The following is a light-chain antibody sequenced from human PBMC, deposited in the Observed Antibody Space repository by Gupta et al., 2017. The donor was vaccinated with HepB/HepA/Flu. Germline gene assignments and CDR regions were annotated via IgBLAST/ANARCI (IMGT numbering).Light chain of an antibody. Sequence: DIVMTQSPDSLAVSLGERATINCKSSQSVLYSSNSKNYLAWYQQKPGQPPKLLIYWASTRESGVPDRFSGSGSGTDFSLTISSLQAEDVAVYYCHQDDSDSRTFGQGTKVEIK. CDR2: WAS. V-gene: IGKV4-1*01. CDR1: QSVLYSSNSKNY. CDR3: HQDDSDSRT. J-gene: IGKJ1*01.